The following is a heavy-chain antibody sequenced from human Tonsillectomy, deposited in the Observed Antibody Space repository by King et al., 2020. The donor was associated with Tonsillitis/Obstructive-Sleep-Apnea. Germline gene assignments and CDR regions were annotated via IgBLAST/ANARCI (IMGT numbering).Heavy chain of an antibody. CDR3: ARDMVLEAGGDAFDI. D-gene: IGHD2-8*01. Sequence: VQLQESGPGLVKPSETLSLTCTVSGDSISSYYWIWIRQPPGKGLEWIGFIYYSGSTNYNPSLKSRVTISVDTSKNQFSLKLSSVTAADTAVYYCARDMVLEAGGDAFDIWGQGTKVTVPS. CDR1: GDSISSYY. J-gene: IGHJ3*02. CDR2: IYYSGST. V-gene: IGHV4-59*01.